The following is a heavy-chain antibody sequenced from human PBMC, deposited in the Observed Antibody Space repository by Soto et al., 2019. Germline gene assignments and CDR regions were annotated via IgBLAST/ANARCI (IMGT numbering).Heavy chain of an antibody. Sequence: SETLSLTCAVSGGSISSGGYSWSWIRQPPGKGLEWIGYIYHSGSTYYNPSLKSQVTISVDRSKNQFSLKLSSVTAADTAVYYCARGNVVAIDYWGQGTPVTVSS. CDR3: ARGNVVAIDY. V-gene: IGHV4-30-2*01. D-gene: IGHD2-21*01. CDR1: GGSISSGGYS. J-gene: IGHJ4*02. CDR2: IYHSGST.